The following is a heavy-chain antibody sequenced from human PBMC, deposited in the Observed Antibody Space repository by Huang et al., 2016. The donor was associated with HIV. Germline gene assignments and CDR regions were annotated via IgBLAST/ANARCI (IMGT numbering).Heavy chain of an antibody. J-gene: IGHJ6*02. V-gene: IGHV3-53*01. CDR2: CDNGDDT. CDR1: GLSVSGNY. CDR3: ATFTIFGVDKGV. D-gene: IGHD3-3*01. Sequence: EVQVVESGGGLTQPGGSLRLSCVVSGLSVSGNYMTWVRQAPGKGLEWIALCDNGDDTFYADSVKGRFTISRDNSRNTVFLQMNSLRAEDTAVYYCATFTIFGVDKGVWGQGTTVTVSS.